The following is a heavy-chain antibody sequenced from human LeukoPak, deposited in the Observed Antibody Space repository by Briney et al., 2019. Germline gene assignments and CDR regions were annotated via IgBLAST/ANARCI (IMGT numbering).Heavy chain of an antibody. V-gene: IGHV4-34*01. CDR1: GGSFSGYY. CDR2: INHSGST. D-gene: IGHD2-15*01. Sequence: SETLSLTCAVYGGSFSGYYWSWIRQPPGKGLEWIGEINHSGSTNYNPSLKSRVTISVDTSKNQFSMKLSSVTAADTAVYYCARILGYCSGGSCRDYWGQGTLVTVSS. CDR3: ARILGYCSGGSCRDY. J-gene: IGHJ4*02.